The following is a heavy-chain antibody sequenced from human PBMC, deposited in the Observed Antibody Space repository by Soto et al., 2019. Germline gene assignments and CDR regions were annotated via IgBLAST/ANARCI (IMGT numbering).Heavy chain of an antibody. V-gene: IGHV3-30-3*01. CDR2: ISYDGSNK. J-gene: IGHJ6*02. CDR3: ARDGDEDIVVVPAALSSYGMDV. D-gene: IGHD2-2*01. Sequence: GGSLRLSCAASGFTFSSCAMHWVRQAPGKGLEWVAVISYDGSNKYYADSVKGRFTISRDNSKNTLYLQMNSLRAEDTAVYYCARDGDEDIVVVPAALSSYGMDVWGQGPTVTVSS. CDR1: GFTFSSCA.